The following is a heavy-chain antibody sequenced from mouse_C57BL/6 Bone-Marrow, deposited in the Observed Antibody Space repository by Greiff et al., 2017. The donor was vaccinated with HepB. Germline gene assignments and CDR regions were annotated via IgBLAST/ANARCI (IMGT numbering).Heavy chain of an antibody. CDR2: IYPNSGST. CDR1: GYTFTSYW. CDR3: ARRTFFDY. V-gene: IGHV1-64*01. Sequence: QLQQPGAELVKPGASVKLSCKASGYTFTSYWKHWVKQRPGQGLEWIGMIYPNSGSTNYNEKFKSKATLTVDKSSSTAYMQLSSLTSEDSAVYYCARRTFFDYWGQGTTLTVSS. J-gene: IGHJ2*01.